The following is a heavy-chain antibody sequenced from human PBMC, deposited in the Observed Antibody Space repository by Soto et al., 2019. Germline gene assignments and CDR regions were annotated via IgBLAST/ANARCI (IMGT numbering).Heavy chain of an antibody. CDR2: ISAYNGNT. V-gene: IGHV1-18*04. D-gene: IGHD2-8*01. CDR3: ARGSAYCTNGVYYLPHFDY. J-gene: IGHJ4*02. Sequence: ASVKVSCKASGYTFTSYGISWVRQAPGQGLEWMGWISAYNGNTNYAQKLQGRVTMTTDTSTSTAYMELRSLRSDDTAVYYCARGSAYCTNGVYYLPHFDYWGQGTLVTVSS. CDR1: GYTFTSYG.